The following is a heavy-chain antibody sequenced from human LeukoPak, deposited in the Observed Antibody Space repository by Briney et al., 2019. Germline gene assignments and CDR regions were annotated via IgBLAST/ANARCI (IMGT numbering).Heavy chain of an antibody. V-gene: IGHV1-8*01. CDR1: GYTFTTYD. CDR3: AKDDGSATMGFDS. J-gene: IGHJ5*01. CDR2: MNPSSGET. D-gene: IGHD1-26*01. Sequence: ASVKVSCKASGYTFTTYDINWVRQATGQGLEYMGWMNPSSGETGYAQRFEGRVTMTRDTSISTAYMELSSLRSEDTAVYYCAKDDGSATMGFDSWGQGTLVSVSS.